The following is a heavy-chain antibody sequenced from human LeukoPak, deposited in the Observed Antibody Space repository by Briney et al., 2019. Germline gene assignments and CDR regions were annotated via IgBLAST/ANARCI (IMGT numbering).Heavy chain of an antibody. CDR2: IYYSGST. J-gene: IGHJ4*02. CDR3: ARPEGDFWSAYSY. D-gene: IGHD3-3*01. CDR1: GGSISRSGYY. Sequence: PSETLSLTCTVSGGSISRSGYYWGWIRQPPGRGLEWIGSIYYSGSTYYNPSLKSRLTISVDTSKNQFSLRLSSVTAADTAIYYCARPEGDFWSAYSYWGQGSLVTVAS. V-gene: IGHV4-39*01.